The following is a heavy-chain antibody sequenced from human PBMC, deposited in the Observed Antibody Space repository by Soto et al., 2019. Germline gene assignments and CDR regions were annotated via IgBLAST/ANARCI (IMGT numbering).Heavy chain of an antibody. CDR3: ARQAVTIHHLEDI. CDR1: GFTFSSYG. CDR2: IWYDGSNK. D-gene: IGHD3-10*01. V-gene: IGHV3-33*01. J-gene: IGHJ3*02. Sequence: GGSLRLSCAASGFTFSSYGMHWVRQAPGKGLEWVAVIWYDGSNKYYADSVKGRFTISRDNSKNTLYLQMNSLRAEDTAVYYCARQAVTIHHLEDIWGQGTMVTVSS.